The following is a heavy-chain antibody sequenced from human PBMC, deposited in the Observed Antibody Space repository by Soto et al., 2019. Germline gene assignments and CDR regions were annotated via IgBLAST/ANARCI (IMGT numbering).Heavy chain of an antibody. D-gene: IGHD3-10*01. CDR1: GFTFSSYA. J-gene: IGHJ6*02. CDR3: AKLSYGSGSYPYYYYGMDV. Sequence: GGSLRLSCAASGFTFSSYAMSWVRQAPGKGLEWVSAISGSGGSTYYADSVKGRFTISRDNSKNTLYLQMNSLRAEDTAVYYCAKLSYGSGSYPYYYYGMDVWGQGTTVTVSS. V-gene: IGHV3-23*01. CDR2: ISGSGGST.